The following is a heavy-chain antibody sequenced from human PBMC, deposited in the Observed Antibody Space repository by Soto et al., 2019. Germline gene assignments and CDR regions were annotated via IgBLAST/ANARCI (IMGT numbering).Heavy chain of an antibody. CDR1: GYSFTSYW. J-gene: IGHJ3*02. CDR3: ARHRSLRDAFDI. V-gene: IGHV5-51*01. CDR2: IYPGDSDT. Sequence: GESLKISFKGSGYSFTSYWIGWVRQMPGKGLEWMGIIYPGDSDTRYSPSFQGQVTISADKSISTAYLQGSSMKASDAAMYYCARHRSLRDAFDIWGQGTMVTVSS. D-gene: IGHD1-26*01.